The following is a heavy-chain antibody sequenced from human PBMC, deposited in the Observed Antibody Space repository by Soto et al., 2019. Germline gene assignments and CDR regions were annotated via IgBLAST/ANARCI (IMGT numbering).Heavy chain of an antibody. D-gene: IGHD4-17*01. J-gene: IGHJ6*02. CDR3: ERVRRGDSGAYNYYYGMDV. Sequence: SETLSLTCNVSGGSISGYYWSWIRQPPGKGLEWIGYLFHGGNTNYNPSLKSRVTISLGTSKNQFSLKLTSVTAADTAVYYCERVRRGDSGAYNYYYGMDVWGQGTSVTVSS. CDR1: GGSISGYY. CDR2: LFHGGNT. V-gene: IGHV4-59*01.